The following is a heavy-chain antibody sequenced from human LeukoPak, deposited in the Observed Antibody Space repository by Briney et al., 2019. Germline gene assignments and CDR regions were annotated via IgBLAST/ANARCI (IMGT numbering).Heavy chain of an antibody. CDR3: AREINAFDV. V-gene: IGHV3-74*01. CDR1: GFTFSSYW. J-gene: IGHJ3*01. Sequence: GGSLRLSCAASGFTFSSYWIHWVRQAPGKGLVWVSVIKSDGSETYYADSVKGRFTISRDNAKNTLYLQMNSLRAEDTAVYYCAREINAFDVWGQGTMVTVSS. CDR2: IKSDGSET.